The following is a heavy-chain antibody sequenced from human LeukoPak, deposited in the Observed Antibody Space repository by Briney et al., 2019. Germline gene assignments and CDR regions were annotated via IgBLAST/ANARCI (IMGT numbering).Heavy chain of an antibody. CDR2: INPNSGGT. D-gene: IGHD7-27*01. Sequence: ASLKVSCKASGYTFTVYYMHWVRQAPGQGLEWMGWINPNSGGTNYAQNFQGRVTMTRDTSISTAYMELSRLRSDDTAVYYCARDGNWGSLRGAFDIWGQGTMVTVSS. CDR1: GYTFTVYY. J-gene: IGHJ3*02. V-gene: IGHV1-2*02. CDR3: ARDGNWGSLRGAFDI.